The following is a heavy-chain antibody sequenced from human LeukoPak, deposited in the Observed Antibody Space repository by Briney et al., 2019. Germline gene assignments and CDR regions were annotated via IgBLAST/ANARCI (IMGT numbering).Heavy chain of an antibody. CDR2: XNHSGST. Sequence: XXWXRXXXXXXXXXXXXXNHSGSTNYNPSLKSRATISVDTSKNQFSLKLSSVTAADTAVYFCARALGSYTGYDYSWFDPWGQGTLVTVSS. V-gene: IGHV4-34*01. J-gene: IGHJ5*02. CDR3: ARALGSYTGYDYSWFDP. D-gene: IGHD5-12*01.